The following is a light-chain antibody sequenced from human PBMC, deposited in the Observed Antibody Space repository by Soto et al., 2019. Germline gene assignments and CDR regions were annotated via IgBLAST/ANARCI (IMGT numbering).Light chain of an antibody. V-gene: IGLV2-14*01. Sequence: QSALTQPASVSGSPGQSITISFTGTSSDFGGYNYVSWYQQHPGKAPKVLIYDVSNRPAGVSNRFSGSRSGNTASLTISGLQAEDEADYYCCSYTSSNSLIFGTGTKVTV. CDR3: CSYTSSNSLI. CDR1: SSDFGGYNY. J-gene: IGLJ1*01. CDR2: DVS.